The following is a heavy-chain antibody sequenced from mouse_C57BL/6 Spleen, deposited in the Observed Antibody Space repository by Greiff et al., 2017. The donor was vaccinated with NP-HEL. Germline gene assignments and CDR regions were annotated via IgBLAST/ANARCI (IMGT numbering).Heavy chain of an antibody. CDR1: GFSLTSYG. V-gene: IGHV2-6*03. CDR2: IWSDGST. D-gene: IGHD1-1*01. J-gene: IGHJ4*01. Sequence: QVQLMESGPGLVAPSQSLSITCTVSGFSLTSYGVHWVRQPPGKGLEWLVVIWSDGSTTYNSALKSRLSISKDNSKSQVFLKMNSLQTDDTAMYYCASHGTSGTHAMDYWGQGTSVTVSS. CDR3: ASHGTSGTHAMDY.